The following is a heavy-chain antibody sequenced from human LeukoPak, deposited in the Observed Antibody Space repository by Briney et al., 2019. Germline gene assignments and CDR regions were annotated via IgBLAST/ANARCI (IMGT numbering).Heavy chain of an antibody. Sequence: SETLSLTCTVSGGSISSYCWSWIRQPPGKGLEWIGYIYYSGSTNYNPSLKSRVTISVDTSKNQFSLKLTSVTAADTAVYYCARTTEGGYTYGYFYYYYMDVWGKGTTVTISS. CDR2: IYYSGST. D-gene: IGHD5-18*01. CDR3: ARTTEGGYTYGYFYYYYMDV. V-gene: IGHV4-59*01. J-gene: IGHJ6*03. CDR1: GGSISSYC.